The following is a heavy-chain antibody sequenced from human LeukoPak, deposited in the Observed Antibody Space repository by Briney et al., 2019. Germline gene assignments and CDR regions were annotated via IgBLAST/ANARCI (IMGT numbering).Heavy chain of an antibody. J-gene: IGHJ4*02. CDR1: GYTFTSYY. Sequence: ASVKVSCKASGYTFTSYYMHWVRQAPGQGLEWMGIINPSGGSTSYAQKFQGRVTMTRDTSTSTVYMELSSLRSEDTAVYYCARDPLSGYYTRNPFDYWGQGTLVTVSS. CDR3: ARDPLSGYYTRNPFDY. V-gene: IGHV1-46*01. D-gene: IGHD3-3*01. CDR2: INPSGGST.